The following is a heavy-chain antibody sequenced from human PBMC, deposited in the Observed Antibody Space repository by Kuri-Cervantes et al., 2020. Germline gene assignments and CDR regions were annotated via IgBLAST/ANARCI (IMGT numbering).Heavy chain of an antibody. CDR2: IKQEGTER. V-gene: IGHV3-7*04. J-gene: IGHJ4*02. CDR1: GFIFSDYW. D-gene: IGHD1-7*01. Sequence: LSLTCAASGFIFSDYWMNWVRQAPGKGLEWVANIKQEGTERYYVDSVKGRFTISRDNAKNSLYLQMNSLRAEDTAVYYCARRTATWEDFDYWGQGTLVTVSS. CDR3: ARRTATWEDFDY.